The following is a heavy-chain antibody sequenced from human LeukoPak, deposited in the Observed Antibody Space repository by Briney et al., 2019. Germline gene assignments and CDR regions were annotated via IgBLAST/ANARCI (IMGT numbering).Heavy chain of an antibody. D-gene: IGHD3-10*01. Sequence: PGRSLRLSCAASGFTFSSYAMHWVRQAPGKGLEWVAVISYVGSNKYYADSVKGRFTISRDNSKNTLYLQMNSLRAEDTAVYYCARATSSGNWGQGTLVTVSS. V-gene: IGHV3-30-3*01. J-gene: IGHJ4*02. CDR2: ISYVGSNK. CDR1: GFTFSSYA. CDR3: ARATSSGN.